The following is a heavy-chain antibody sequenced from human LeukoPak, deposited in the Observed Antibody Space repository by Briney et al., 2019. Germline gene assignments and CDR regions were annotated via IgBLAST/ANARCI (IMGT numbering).Heavy chain of an antibody. J-gene: IGHJ4*02. CDR1: GFTFSSYA. Sequence: PGGSLRLSCAASGFTFSSYAMSWVRQAPGKGLEWVSAISGSGGSTYYADSVKGRFTISRDNSKNTLYLQVNSLRPEDTAVYYCAKGLQSSSWSPEYWGQGTLVIVSS. D-gene: IGHD6-13*01. CDR3: AKGLQSSSWSPEY. V-gene: IGHV3-23*01. CDR2: ISGSGGST.